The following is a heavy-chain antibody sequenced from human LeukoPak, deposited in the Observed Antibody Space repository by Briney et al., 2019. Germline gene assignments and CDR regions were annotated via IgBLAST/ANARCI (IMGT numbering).Heavy chain of an antibody. CDR1: GFTFSNYW. Sequence: PGGSLRLSCAASGFTFSNYWMHWVRQGPGKGLEWVSRISRDGRGTDYTDSVKGRFTISRDNAKNTLYLQMNSLRVEDMAVYYCARDGDGYNFDYWGQGTLVAVHS. D-gene: IGHD5-24*01. J-gene: IGHJ4*02. CDR3: ARDGDGYNFDY. CDR2: ISRDGRGT. V-gene: IGHV3-74*01.